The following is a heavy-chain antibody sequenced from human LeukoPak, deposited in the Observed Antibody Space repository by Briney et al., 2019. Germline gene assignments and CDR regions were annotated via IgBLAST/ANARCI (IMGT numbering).Heavy chain of an antibody. J-gene: IGHJ4*02. CDR1: GYTFTIYG. Sequence: ASVNVSFKASGYTFTIYGISWVRQAPGQGLEWMGWISAYNGNTNYAQKLQGRVTMTTDTSTSTAYMELRSLRSDDTAVYYCAREGDDYGDSPLDYWGQGTLVTVSS. CDR2: ISAYNGNT. CDR3: AREGDDYGDSPLDY. V-gene: IGHV1-18*01. D-gene: IGHD4-17*01.